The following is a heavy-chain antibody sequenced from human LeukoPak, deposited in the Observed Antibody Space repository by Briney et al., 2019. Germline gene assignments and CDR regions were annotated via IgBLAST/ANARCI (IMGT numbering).Heavy chain of an antibody. CDR2: IIPIFGTA. D-gene: IGHD3-22*01. CDR3: ARGLRSIYYYDSSGSYYFDY. Sequence: SVKVSCKASGGTFSSYAINWVRQAPGQGLEWMGGIIPIFGTANYAQKFQGRVTITADESTSTAYMELSSLRSEDTAVYYCARGLRSIYYYDSSGSYYFDYWGQGTLVTVSS. J-gene: IGHJ4*02. V-gene: IGHV1-69*13. CDR1: GGTFSSYA.